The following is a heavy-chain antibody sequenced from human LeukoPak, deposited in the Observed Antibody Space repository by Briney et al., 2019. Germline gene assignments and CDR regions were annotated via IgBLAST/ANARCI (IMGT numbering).Heavy chain of an antibody. V-gene: IGHV1-69*04. Sequence: GASVKVSCKASGGTFSSYAISWVRQAPGQGLEWMGRIIPILGIANYAQKFQGRVTITADKSTSTAYMELSSLRSEDTAVYYCARDGDDYYDSSGYPADYWGQGTLVTVSS. CDR1: GGTFSSYA. J-gene: IGHJ4*02. D-gene: IGHD3-22*01. CDR3: ARDGDDYYDSSGYPADY. CDR2: IIPILGIA.